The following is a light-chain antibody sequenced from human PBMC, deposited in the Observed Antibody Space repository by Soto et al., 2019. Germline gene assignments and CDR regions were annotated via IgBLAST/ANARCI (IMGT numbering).Light chain of an antibody. CDR3: SSYGGYNNVV. J-gene: IGLJ1*01. Sequence: QSVLTQPPSASGSPGQSVTISCTGTSSDVGGYNYVSWFQQDPGKAPKLIIHEVNQRPSGVPDRFSGSKSGNTASLTVSGLQAEDEGTYYCSSYGGYNNVVFGTGTKVTV. CDR1: SSDVGGYNY. CDR2: EVN. V-gene: IGLV2-8*01.